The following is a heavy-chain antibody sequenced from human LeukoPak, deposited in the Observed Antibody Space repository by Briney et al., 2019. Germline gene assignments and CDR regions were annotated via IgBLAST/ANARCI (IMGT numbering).Heavy chain of an antibody. D-gene: IGHD3-9*01. CDR3: ARGELYYDILTAAFDI. CDR1: GYTFTSYG. Sequence: ASVKVSCKASGYTFTSYGISWVRQAPGQGLEWMGWISAYNGNTNYAQKLQGRVTMTTDTSTSTAYMELRSLRSEDTAVYYCARGELYYDILTAAFDIWGQGTMVTVSS. V-gene: IGHV1-18*04. J-gene: IGHJ3*02. CDR2: ISAYNGNT.